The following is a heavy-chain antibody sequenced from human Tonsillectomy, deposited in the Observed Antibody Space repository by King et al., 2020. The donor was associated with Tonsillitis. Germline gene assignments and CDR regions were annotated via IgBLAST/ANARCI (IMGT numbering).Heavy chain of an antibody. CDR2: IYPGDSDT. J-gene: IGHJ4*02. CDR1: GYSFTNYW. D-gene: IGHD2/OR15-2a*01. V-gene: IGHV5-51*01. Sequence: DVQLVESGAEVKKPGESLKISCKGSGYSFTNYWIGWVRQMPGKGLEWMGIIYPGDSDTRYSPSFEGQVFISADKSISTAYLQWSSLKASDTATYYCSRLPYSNWPTLFDYWGQGTLVTVSS. CDR3: SRLPYSNWPTLFDY.